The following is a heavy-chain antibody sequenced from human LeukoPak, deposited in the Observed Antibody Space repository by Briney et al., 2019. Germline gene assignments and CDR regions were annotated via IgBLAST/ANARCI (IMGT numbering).Heavy chain of an antibody. V-gene: IGHV4-59*01. CDR2: IYYSGST. Sequence: SETLSLTCTVSGGSISSYYWSWIRQPPGKGLEWIGYIYYSGSTNYNPSLKSRVTISVDTSKNQFSLKLSSVTAADTAVYYCARGAPVEMATTYYFDYWGQGTLVTVS. CDR3: ARGAPVEMATTYYFDY. CDR1: GGSISSYY. D-gene: IGHD5-24*01. J-gene: IGHJ4*02.